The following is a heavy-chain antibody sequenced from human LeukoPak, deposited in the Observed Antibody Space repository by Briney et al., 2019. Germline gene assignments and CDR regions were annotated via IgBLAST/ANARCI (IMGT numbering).Heavy chain of an antibody. CDR3: ARDGRGVWGSYRRALFDY. CDR1: GYTLTELS. CDR2: FDPEDGET. D-gene: IGHD3-16*02. V-gene: IGHV1-24*01. Sequence: ASVKVSCKVSGYTLTELSMHWVRQAPGKGLEWMGGFDPEDGETIYAQKFQGRVTMTTDTSTSTAYMELRSLRSDDTAVYYCARDGRGVWGSYRRALFDYWGQGTLVTVSS. J-gene: IGHJ4*02.